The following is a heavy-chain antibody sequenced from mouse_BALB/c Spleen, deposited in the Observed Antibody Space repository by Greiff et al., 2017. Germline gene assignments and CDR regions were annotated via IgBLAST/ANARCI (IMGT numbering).Heavy chain of an antibody. CDR3: ARHSTVVGPNVAMDY. V-gene: IGHV5-9-3*01. D-gene: IGHD1-1*01. CDR2: ISSGGSYT. J-gene: IGHJ4*01. CDR1: GFTFSGYA. Sequence: EVQGVESGGGLVKPGGSLKLSCAASGFTFSGYAMSWVRQTPEKRLEWVVTISSGGSYTYYTDSVKGRFPISRDKTENTLYLQLSSLRSEDTAVYYSARHSTVVGPNVAMDYWGQGTSVTVSS.